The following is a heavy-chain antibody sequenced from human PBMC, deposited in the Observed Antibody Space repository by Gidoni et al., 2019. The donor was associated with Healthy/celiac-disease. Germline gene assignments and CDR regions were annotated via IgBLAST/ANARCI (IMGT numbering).Heavy chain of an antibody. J-gene: IGHJ3*02. Sequence: QVQLQESGPGLVQPAGTLSPSCPVSGGTIRSSNWWSWVRQPPGKGLEWIGEIYHSGRTTYNPSLKSRVTISVDKSKNQFSLKLGSVTAADTAVYYCARAWGLAVAPDAFDIWGQGTMVTVSS. V-gene: IGHV4-4*02. CDR3: ARAWGLAVAPDAFDI. D-gene: IGHD6-19*01. CDR1: GGTIRSSNW. CDR2: IYHSGRT.